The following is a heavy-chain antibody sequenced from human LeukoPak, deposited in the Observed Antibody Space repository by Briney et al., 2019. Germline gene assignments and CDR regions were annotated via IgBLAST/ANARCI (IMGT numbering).Heavy chain of an antibody. CDR1: GGSFSGYY. Sequence: TSETLSLTCAVYGGSFSGYYWSWIRQPPGKGLEWIGEINHSGSTYYNPSLKSRVTISVGTSKNQFSLKLSSVTAADTAVYYCARSEEANWFDPWGQGTLVTVSS. V-gene: IGHV4-34*01. J-gene: IGHJ5*02. D-gene: IGHD3-3*01. CDR2: INHSGST. CDR3: ARSEEANWFDP.